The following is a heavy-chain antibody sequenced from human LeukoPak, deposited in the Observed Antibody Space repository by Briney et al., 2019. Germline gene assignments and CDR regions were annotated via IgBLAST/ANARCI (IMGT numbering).Heavy chain of an antibody. CDR2: ISSSSSTI. D-gene: IGHD3-22*01. CDR3: ARGNYYDSSGYYVDY. CDR1: GFTFSSYS. V-gene: IGHV3-48*01. Sequence: PGGSLRLSCAASGFTFSSYSMNWVRQAPGKGQEWVSYISSSSSTIYYADSVKGRFTISRDNAKNSLYLQMNSLRAEDTAVYYCARGNYYDSSGYYVDYWGQGTLVTVSS. J-gene: IGHJ4*02.